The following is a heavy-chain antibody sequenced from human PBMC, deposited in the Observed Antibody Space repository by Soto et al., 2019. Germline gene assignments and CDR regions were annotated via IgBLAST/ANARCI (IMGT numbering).Heavy chain of an antibody. D-gene: IGHD6-19*01. V-gene: IGHV3-23*01. J-gene: IGHJ4*02. CDR1: GFTFSSYA. Sequence: EVQLLESGGGLVQPGGSLRLSCAASGFTFSSYAMSWVRQAPGKGLEWVSAISGSGGSTYYADSVKGRFTISRDNSKNTLYLQMNSLRAEDTAVYYCARGSSGWYERFDYWGQGTLVTVSS. CDR3: ARGSSGWYERFDY. CDR2: ISGSGGST.